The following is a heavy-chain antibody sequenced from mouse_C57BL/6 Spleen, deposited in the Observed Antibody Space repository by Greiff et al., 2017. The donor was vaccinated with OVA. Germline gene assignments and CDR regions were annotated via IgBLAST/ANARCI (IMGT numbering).Heavy chain of an antibody. J-gene: IGHJ4*01. CDR1: GFSLTSYG. CDR3: ARKGTTAVATRNAMDY. CDR2: IWSGGST. D-gene: IGHD1-1*01. V-gene: IGHV2-2*01. Sequence: VKLEESGPGLVQPSQSLSITCTVSGFSLTSYGVHWVRQSPGKGLEWLGVIWSGGSTDYNAAFISRLSISKDNSKSQVFFKMSSLQADDTAIYYCARKGTTAVATRNAMDYWGQGTSVTVSS.